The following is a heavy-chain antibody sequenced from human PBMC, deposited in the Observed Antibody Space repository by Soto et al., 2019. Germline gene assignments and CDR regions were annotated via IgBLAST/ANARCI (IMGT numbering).Heavy chain of an antibody. V-gene: IGHV1-8*01. Sequence: ASVKVSCKASGYTFTSYDINWVRQATGQGLEWMGWMNPNSGNTGYAQKFQGRATMTRNTSISTAYMELSSLRSEDTAVYYCATGPVAAAGPQYYYYYMDVWGKGTTVTVSS. CDR2: MNPNSGNT. D-gene: IGHD6-13*01. CDR1: GYTFTSYD. J-gene: IGHJ6*03. CDR3: ATGPVAAAGPQYYYYYMDV.